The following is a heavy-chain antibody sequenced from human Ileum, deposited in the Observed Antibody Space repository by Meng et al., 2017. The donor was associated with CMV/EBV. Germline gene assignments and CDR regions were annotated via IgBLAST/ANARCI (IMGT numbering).Heavy chain of an antibody. D-gene: IGHD2-2*01. J-gene: IGHJ6*02. CDR1: GFTFSSYS. V-gene: IGHV3-21*01. Sequence: GESLKISCAASGFTFSSYSMNCVRQAPGKGLECVSSISSSSSYIYYADSVKGRFTISRDNAKNSLYLQMNSLRAEDTAVYYCAREDCSSTSCYLGYYYYGMDVWGQGTTVTVSS. CDR3: AREDCSSTSCYLGYYYYGMDV. CDR2: ISSSSSYI.